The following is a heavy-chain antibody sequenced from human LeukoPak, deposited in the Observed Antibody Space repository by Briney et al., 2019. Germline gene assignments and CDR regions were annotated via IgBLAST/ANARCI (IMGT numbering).Heavy chain of an antibody. J-gene: IGHJ6*03. V-gene: IGHV3-33*03. CDR1: EFTFGDYG. CDR3: AKEAESVVPAASYYLYYCMDV. D-gene: IGHD2-2*01. CDR2: IWYDGSKR. Sequence: GRSLRLSCVASEFTFGDYGMHWVRQAPGKGLEWVAVIWYDGSKRYYADSVKGRFTISRDNSKNTLFLQMNSLRAEDTAVYYCAKEAESVVPAASYYLYYCMDVWGRGTPVTVSS.